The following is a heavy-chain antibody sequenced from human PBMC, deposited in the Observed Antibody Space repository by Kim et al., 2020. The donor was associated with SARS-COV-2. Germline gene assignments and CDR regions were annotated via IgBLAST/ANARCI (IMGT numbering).Heavy chain of an antibody. V-gene: IGHV4-31*03. CDR1: GGSISSGGYY. CDR2: IYHSGST. D-gene: IGHD3-10*01. Sequence: SETLSLTCTVSGGSISSGGYYWSWIRQHPGKGLEWIGYIYHSGSTYYNPSLKSRVTISVDTSKNQFSLKLSSVTAADTAVYYCARESRGVISHGGECWGQGTLVTVSS. J-gene: IGHJ4*02. CDR3: ARESRGVISHGGEC.